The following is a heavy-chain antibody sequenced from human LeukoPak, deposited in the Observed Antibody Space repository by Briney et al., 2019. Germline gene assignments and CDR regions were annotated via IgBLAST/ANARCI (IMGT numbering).Heavy chain of an antibody. V-gene: IGHV4-31*03. J-gene: IGHJ3*02. Sequence: PSQTLSLTCTVSGGSISSGGYYWSWIRQHPGKGLEWIGYIYYSGSTYYNPSLKSRVTISVDTSKNQFSLKLSSVTAADTAVYYCARAGIQRDAFDIWGQGTMVTVSS. CDR3: ARAGIQRDAFDI. CDR1: GGSISSGGYY. D-gene: IGHD5-18*01. CDR2: IYYSGST.